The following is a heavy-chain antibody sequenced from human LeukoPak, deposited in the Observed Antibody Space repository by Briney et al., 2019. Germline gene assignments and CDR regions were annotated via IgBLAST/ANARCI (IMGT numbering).Heavy chain of an antibody. V-gene: IGHV3-11*06. D-gene: IGHD5-18*01. CDR1: GFTFSDYY. CDR3: ARADTRGYSYGYGY. CDR2: ISSSSSYT. J-gene: IGHJ4*02. Sequence: GGSLRLSCAASGFTFSDYYMSWIRQAPGKGLEWVSYISSSSSYTNYADSVKGRFTISRDNAKNSLYLQMNSLRAEDTAVYYCARADTRGYSYGYGYWGQGALVTVSS.